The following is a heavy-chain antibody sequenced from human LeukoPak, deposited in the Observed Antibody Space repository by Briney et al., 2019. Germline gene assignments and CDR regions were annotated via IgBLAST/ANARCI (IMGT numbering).Heavy chain of an antibody. CDR2: MWYDGSNK. CDR1: GFTFSSYG. D-gene: IGHD3-10*01. Sequence: GGSLRLSCAASGFTFSSYGMHWVRQAPGKGLEWVAVMWYDGSNKYYADSVKGRFTISRDNSKNTLYLQMNSLRAEDTAVYYCAREDMVRGDPRYYYYGMDVWGQGTTVTVSS. J-gene: IGHJ6*02. V-gene: IGHV3-33*01. CDR3: AREDMVRGDPRYYYYGMDV.